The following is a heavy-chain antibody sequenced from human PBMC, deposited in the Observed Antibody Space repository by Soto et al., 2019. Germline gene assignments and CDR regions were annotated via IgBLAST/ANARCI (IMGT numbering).Heavy chain of an antibody. CDR1: GYTLTELS. D-gene: IGHD6-19*01. J-gene: IGHJ4*02. CDR2: FDPEDGET. CDR3: ATVDHSSGWQEFDY. V-gene: IGHV1-24*01. Sequence: ASVKVSWKVSGYTLTELSMHLVRQAPGKGLEWMGGFDPEDGETIYAQKFQGRVTMTEDTSTDTAYMELSSLRSEDTAVYYCATVDHSSGWQEFDYWGQGTLVTVSS.